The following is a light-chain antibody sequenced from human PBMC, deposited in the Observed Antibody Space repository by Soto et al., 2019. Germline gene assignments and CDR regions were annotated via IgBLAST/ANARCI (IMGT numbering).Light chain of an antibody. J-gene: IGKJ2*02. CDR2: KAS. Sequence: DIQMTQSPSTLSASVGDRVTITCRASQSISSWLAWYQQKPGKAPNLLIYKASYLESGVPSRFSGSGSGTEFTLTISNPQPDDVANYYCQQYNSYPCTFGQGTKLEIK. CDR3: QQYNSYPCT. V-gene: IGKV1-5*03. CDR1: QSISSW.